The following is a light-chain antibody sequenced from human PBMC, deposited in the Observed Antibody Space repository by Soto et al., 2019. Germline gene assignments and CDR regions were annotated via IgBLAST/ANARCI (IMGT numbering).Light chain of an antibody. Sequence: DIHMTQSPSTLSASVGDRVTITCRASQSISLWVAWYQQKPGRAPNLLIYKTSSLETGVPSRFSGSGSGTEFTLNISSLQPDDFATYYCQHYKDYSWTFGQGTKVEVK. CDR2: KTS. V-gene: IGKV1-5*03. CDR3: QHYKDYSWT. CDR1: QSISLW. J-gene: IGKJ1*01.